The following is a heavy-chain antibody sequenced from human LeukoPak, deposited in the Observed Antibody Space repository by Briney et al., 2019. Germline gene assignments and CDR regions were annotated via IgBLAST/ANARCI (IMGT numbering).Heavy chain of an antibody. D-gene: IGHD6-13*01. V-gene: IGHV3-33*01. CDR2: IWYDGSNK. CDR3: ARDGQQLAPYGMDV. Sequence: GSLRLSCAASGFTFSSYGMHWVRQAPGKGLEWVAAIWYDGSNKYYADSVKGRFTISRDNSKNTLYLQMNSLRAEDTAVYYCARDGQQLAPYGMDVWGKGTTVTVSS. CDR1: GFTFSSYG. J-gene: IGHJ6*04.